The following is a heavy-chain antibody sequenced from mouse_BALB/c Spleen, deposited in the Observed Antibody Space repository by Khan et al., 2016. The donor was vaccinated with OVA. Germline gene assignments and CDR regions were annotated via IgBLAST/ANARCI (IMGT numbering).Heavy chain of an antibody. Sequence: VQLKESGPGLVKPSQSLSLTCTVTGYSITSDYAWNWIRQFPGNKLEWMGYISSTGSTSYNPSLKSRISITRDTSKNQFFLQLKSVTTEDTATYYCARSLYYSYGYALGFWGRGTSVTVSS. J-gene: IGHJ4*01. CDR3: ARSLYYSYGYALGF. CDR2: ISSTGST. V-gene: IGHV3-2*02. CDR1: GYSITSDYA. D-gene: IGHD2-12*01.